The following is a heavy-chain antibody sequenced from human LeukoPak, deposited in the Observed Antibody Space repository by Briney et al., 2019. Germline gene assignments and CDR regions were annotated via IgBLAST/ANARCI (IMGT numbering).Heavy chain of an antibody. Sequence: SETLSLTCTVSGGSISSSSYYWGWIRQPPGKGLEWIGSIYYSGSTYYNPSLKSRVTISVDKSKNHFSLKLSSVTAADTAVYYCARHGASSGYYPYYYYYMDVWGKGTTVTISS. CDR3: ARHGASSGYYPYYYYYMDV. V-gene: IGHV4-39*01. CDR2: IYYSGST. D-gene: IGHD3-22*01. CDR1: GGSISSSSYY. J-gene: IGHJ6*03.